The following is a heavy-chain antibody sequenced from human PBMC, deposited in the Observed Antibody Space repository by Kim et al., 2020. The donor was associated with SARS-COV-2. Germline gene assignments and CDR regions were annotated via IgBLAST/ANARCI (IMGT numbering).Heavy chain of an antibody. D-gene: IGHD3-22*01. V-gene: IGHV4-34*01. CDR3: ARGLAGYYYDSSGYFGSSDAFDI. CDR2: INHSGST. Sequence: SETLSLTCAVYGGSFSGYYWSWIRQPPGKGLEWIGEINHSGSTNYNPSLKSRVTISVDTSKNQFSLKLSSVTAADTAVYYCARGLAGYYYDSSGYFGSSDAFDIWGQGTMVTVSS. J-gene: IGHJ3*02. CDR1: GGSFSGYY.